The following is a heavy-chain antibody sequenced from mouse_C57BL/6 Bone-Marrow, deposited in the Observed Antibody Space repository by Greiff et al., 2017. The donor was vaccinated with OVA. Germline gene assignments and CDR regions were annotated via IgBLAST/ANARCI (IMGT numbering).Heavy chain of an antibody. J-gene: IGHJ3*01. D-gene: IGHD2-5*01. CDR3: ARGAYYSNTGFAY. CDR1: GYSFTDYN. V-gene: IGHV1-39*01. Sequence: EVQGVESGPELVKPGASVKISCKASGYSFTDYNMNWVKQSNGKSLEWIGVINPNYGTTSYNQKFKGKATLTVYQSSSTAYMQLNSLTSEDSAVYYCARGAYYSNTGFAYWGQGTLVTVSA. CDR2: INPNYGTT.